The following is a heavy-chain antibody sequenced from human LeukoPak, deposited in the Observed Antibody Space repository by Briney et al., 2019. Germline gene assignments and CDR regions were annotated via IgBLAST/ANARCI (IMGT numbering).Heavy chain of an antibody. CDR2: ISHSGST. V-gene: IGHV4-38-2*02. Sequence: KPSETLSLTCTVSGYSISSGYYWGWIRQPPGKGLKWIGSISHSGSTYYNPSLKSRVTISVDTSKNQFSLKLSSLTAADTAVYYCARLRRSRLAEFDYWGRGTLVTVSS. D-gene: IGHD3-3*02. J-gene: IGHJ4*02. CDR3: ARLRRSRLAEFDY. CDR1: GYSISSGYY.